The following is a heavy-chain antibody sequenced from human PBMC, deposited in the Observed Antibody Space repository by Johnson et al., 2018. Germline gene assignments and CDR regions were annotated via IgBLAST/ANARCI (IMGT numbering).Heavy chain of an antibody. V-gene: IGHV3-9*01. CDR3: AKAQPPTAAYYYGSGGYMDV. CDR1: GFTFDDYA. CDR2: ISWNSGSI. D-gene: IGHD3-10*01. J-gene: IGHJ6*03. Sequence: VQLVQSGGGLVQPGRSLRLSCAASGFTFDDYAMHWVRPAPGTGLEWVSGISWNSGSIGYADSVKGRFTISSDNAKNSLYLQMNSLRAEDTALDSCAKAQPPTAAYYYGSGGYMDVGGKGTTGTVSS.